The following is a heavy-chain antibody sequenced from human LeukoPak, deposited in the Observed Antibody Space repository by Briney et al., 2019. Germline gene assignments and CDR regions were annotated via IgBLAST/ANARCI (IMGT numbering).Heavy chain of an antibody. V-gene: IGHV3-23*01. D-gene: IGHD2-2*01. J-gene: IGHJ4*02. CDR1: GFTFSSYA. CDR3: AKGNGGYHCSSTSCYLDY. Sequence: GGSLRLSCAASGFTFSSYAMSWVRRAPGKGLEWVSAISGSGGSTYYADSVKGRFTISRDNSKNTLYLQMNSLRAEDTAVYYCAKGNGGYHCSSTSCYLDYWGQGTLVTVSS. CDR2: ISGSGGST.